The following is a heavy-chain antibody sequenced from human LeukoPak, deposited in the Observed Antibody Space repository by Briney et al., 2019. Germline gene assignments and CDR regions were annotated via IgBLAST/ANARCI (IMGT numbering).Heavy chain of an antibody. J-gene: IGHJ4*02. Sequence: ASVKVSCKASGYTFTSYYMHWVRQAPGQGLEWMGIINPSGGSTSYAQKFQGRVTMTRDTSTGTVYMELSSLRSEDTAVYYCARDFRNSYYDSSGPQDYWGQGTLVTVSS. CDR1: GYTFTSYY. V-gene: IGHV1-46*01. CDR3: ARDFRNSYYDSSGPQDY. CDR2: INPSGGST. D-gene: IGHD3-22*01.